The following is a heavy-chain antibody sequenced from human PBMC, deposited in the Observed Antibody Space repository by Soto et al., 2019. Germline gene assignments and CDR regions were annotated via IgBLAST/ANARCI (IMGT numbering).Heavy chain of an antibody. D-gene: IGHD1-1*01. V-gene: IGHV1-69*12. CDR3: ARDNDRPQLGGNYYYILDV. J-gene: IGHJ6*02. CDR2: IMPIFRTP. CDR1: GGTFRNSA. Sequence: QVQLEQSGAEVKKPGSSVKVSCKASGGTFRNSAISWVRQAPGQGLEWMGGIMPIFRTPDYAQKFQGRVTITADESTRTAYMELSGLRSDATAVYYCARDNDRPQLGGNYYYILDVWGQGTKVTVSS.